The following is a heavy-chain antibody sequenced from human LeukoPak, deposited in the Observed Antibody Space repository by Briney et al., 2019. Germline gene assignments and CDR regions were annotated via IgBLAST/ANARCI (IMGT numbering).Heavy chain of an antibody. CDR1: GGSFSGYY. J-gene: IGHJ6*04. D-gene: IGHD5-18*01. CDR3: ARGRRYSYGYKYYYYGMDV. V-gene: IGHV4-34*01. CDR2: INHSGST. Sequence: SETLSLTCAVYGGSFSGYYWSWIRQPPGKGLEWIGEINHSGSTNYNLSLKSRVTISVDTSKNQFSLKLSSVTAADTAVYYCARGRRYSYGYKYYYYGMDVWGKGTTVTVSS.